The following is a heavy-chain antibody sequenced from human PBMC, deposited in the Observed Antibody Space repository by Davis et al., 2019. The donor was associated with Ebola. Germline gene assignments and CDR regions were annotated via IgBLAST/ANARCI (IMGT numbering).Heavy chain of an antibody. Sequence: PGGSLRLSCAASTFTFSNYAMHWVRQSPGKGLEWVAVISYDGSDKYYADSVKGRFTISRDDSKNTLYLQMNSLRVEDTALYYCARTARYCSSARCYTGTFDYWVQGTLVTVSS. V-gene: IGHV3-30-3*01. J-gene: IGHJ4*02. CDR1: TFTFSNYA. CDR2: ISYDGSDK. CDR3: ARTARYCSSARCYTGTFDY. D-gene: IGHD2-2*02.